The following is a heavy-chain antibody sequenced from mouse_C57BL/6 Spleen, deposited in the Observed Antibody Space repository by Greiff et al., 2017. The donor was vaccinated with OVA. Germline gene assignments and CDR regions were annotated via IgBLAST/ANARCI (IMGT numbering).Heavy chain of an antibody. D-gene: IGHD1-1*01. V-gene: IGHV1-15*01. Sequence: VKLMESGAELVRPGASVTLSCKASGYTFTDYEMHWVKQTPVHGLEWIGAIDPETGGTAYNQKFKGKAILTADKSSSTAYMELRSLTSEDSAVYYCTRRYYGSSSLDYWGQGTTLTVSS. CDR1: GYTFTDYE. CDR2: IDPETGGT. CDR3: TRRYYGSSSLDY. J-gene: IGHJ2*01.